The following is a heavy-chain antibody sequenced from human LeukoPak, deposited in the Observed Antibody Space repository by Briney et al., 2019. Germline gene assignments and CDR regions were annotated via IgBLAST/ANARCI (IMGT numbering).Heavy chain of an antibody. V-gene: IGHV3-74*01. J-gene: IGHJ5*02. Sequence: GGSLRLSCAASGFTFSSYWMHWVRQAPGKGLVWVSRINTDGSSTSYADSVKGRFTISRDNAKNTLYLQMNSLRAEDMAVYYCARYSGSSGGFDPWGQGTLVTVSS. CDR2: INTDGSST. CDR1: GFTFSSYW. CDR3: ARYSGSSGGFDP. D-gene: IGHD1-26*01.